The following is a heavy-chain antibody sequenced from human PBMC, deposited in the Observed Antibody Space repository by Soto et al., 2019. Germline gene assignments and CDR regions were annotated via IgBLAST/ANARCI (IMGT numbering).Heavy chain of an antibody. J-gene: IGHJ3*01. V-gene: IGHV3-33*01. D-gene: IGHD3-16*01. CDR1: GFPFSWSG. CDR2: VSGDGRDI. CDR3: ARGLNKAAGGAFDV. Sequence: QVQLVQSGGGAVLPGNSLRLSCAASGFPFSWSGMHWLRQTPGKGLEWVAVVSGDGRDIDYAESVRGRFSISRDKPKSTLYLQMNNLGGADTAIYYCARGLNKAAGGAFDVWGHGTQVIVSS.